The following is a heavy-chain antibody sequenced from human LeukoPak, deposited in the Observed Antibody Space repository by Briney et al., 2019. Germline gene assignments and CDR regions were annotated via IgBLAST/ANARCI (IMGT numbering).Heavy chain of an antibody. CDR2: ISSSDSTI. D-gene: IGHD1-26*01. Sequence: PGGSLRLSCAASGFTFSDYYMSWIRQAPGKGLEWVSYISSSDSTIYYADSVKGRFTISRDNAKNSLYLQMNSLRAEDTAVYYCARGSVGAQHDAFDIWGQGTMVTVSS. CDR1: GFTFSDYY. CDR3: ARGSVGAQHDAFDI. J-gene: IGHJ3*02. V-gene: IGHV3-11*01.